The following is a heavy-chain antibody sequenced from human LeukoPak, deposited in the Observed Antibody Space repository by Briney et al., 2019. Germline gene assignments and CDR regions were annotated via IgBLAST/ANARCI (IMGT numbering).Heavy chain of an antibody. CDR2: IYYSGST. J-gene: IGHJ4*02. CDR1: GGSISSNY. D-gene: IGHD6-19*01. Sequence: NPSETLSLTCTVSGGSISSNYWSWIRQPPGKGLEWIGYIYYSGSTNYNPSLKSRVTISVDTSKNQFSLKLSSVTAADTAVYYCAREGVSSGWYFDYWGQGTLVTVSS. V-gene: IGHV4-59*01. CDR3: AREGVSSGWYFDY.